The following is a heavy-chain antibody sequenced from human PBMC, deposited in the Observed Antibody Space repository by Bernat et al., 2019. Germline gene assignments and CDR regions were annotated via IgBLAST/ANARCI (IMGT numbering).Heavy chain of an antibody. J-gene: IGHJ4*02. CDR2: ISYDGSNK. CDR1: GFTFSSYG. CDR3: AKAPFYGDYLGYFDY. D-gene: IGHD4-17*01. Sequence: QVQLVESGGGVVQPGRSLRLSCAASGFTFSSYGMHWVRQAPGKGLEWVAVISYDGSNKYYAASVKGRFTISRDNSKNTLYLQMNSLRAEDTAVYYCAKAPFYGDYLGYFDYWGQGTLVTVSS. V-gene: IGHV3-30*18.